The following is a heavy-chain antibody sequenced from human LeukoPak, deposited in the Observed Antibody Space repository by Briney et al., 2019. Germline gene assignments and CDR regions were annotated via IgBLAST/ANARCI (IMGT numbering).Heavy chain of an antibody. CDR1: GYSISSGYY. D-gene: IGHD2-15*01. CDR3: ACCSGGTCYGGWFDP. Sequence: NPSETLSLTCAVSGYSISSGYYWGWIRQPPVKGLEWIGGIYHTGSTYYNPSLKSRVTISVDTSKNQFSLKLSSVTAADTAVYYCACCSGGTCYGGWFDPWGQGTLVTVSS. CDR2: IYHTGST. V-gene: IGHV4-38-2*01. J-gene: IGHJ5*02.